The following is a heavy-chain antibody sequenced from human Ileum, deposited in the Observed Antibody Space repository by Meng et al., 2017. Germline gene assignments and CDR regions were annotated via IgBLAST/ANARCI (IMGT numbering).Heavy chain of an antibody. CDR3: ARDYWGSLDY. V-gene: IGHV4-61*08. Sequence: GPGLVSPQDTLSLMCTVSGGSVSSGAYQWGWIRQPPGKGLEWIGYAANSFDPSPNYNPSLKSRVTISLDTPKNQFSLKLTSVTAADPAFYYCARDYWGSLDYWGQGILVTVSS. CDR2: AANSFDPSP. J-gene: IGHJ4*02. CDR1: GGSVSSGAYQ. D-gene: IGHD7-27*01.